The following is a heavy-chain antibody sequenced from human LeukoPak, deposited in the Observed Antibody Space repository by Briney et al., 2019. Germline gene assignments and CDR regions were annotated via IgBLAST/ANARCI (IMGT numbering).Heavy chain of an antibody. V-gene: IGHV3-74*01. Sequence: GGSLRLSCAASGFTFSSYWMHWVRQAPGKGPVWVSRINNDGSGTTYADSVKGRFTISRDDAKNTLYLQMNSLRAEDTALYYCAKDIFTGIAAAGAIDYWGQGTLVTVSS. CDR2: INNDGSGT. D-gene: IGHD6-13*01. CDR3: AKDIFTGIAAAGAIDY. CDR1: GFTFSSYW. J-gene: IGHJ4*02.